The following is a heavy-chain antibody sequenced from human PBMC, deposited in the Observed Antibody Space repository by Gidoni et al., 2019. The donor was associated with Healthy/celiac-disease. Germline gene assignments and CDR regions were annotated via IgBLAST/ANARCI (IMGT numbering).Heavy chain of an antibody. V-gene: IGHV3-23*01. CDR1: GSTFSSYA. Sequence: EVQLLESGGGLVQPGGSLRLSCAASGSTFSSYAMSWVRQAPGKGLEWVSAISGSGGSTYYADSVKGRFTISRDNSKNTLYLQMNSLRAEDTAVYYCAKLFYFYDLGDYWGQGTLVTVSS. CDR2: ISGSGGST. D-gene: IGHD3-3*01. J-gene: IGHJ4*02. CDR3: AKLFYFYDLGDY.